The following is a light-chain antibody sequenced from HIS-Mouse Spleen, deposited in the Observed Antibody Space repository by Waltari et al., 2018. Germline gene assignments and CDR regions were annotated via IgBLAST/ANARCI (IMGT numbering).Light chain of an antibody. J-gene: IGLJ3*02. Sequence: QSVLTQPPSASGTPGQRVTISCSGSSSNIGSNTVNWYQQLPGTAPKLLIYSNNQRPPGVPYRFSGSKSGTSASLAISGLQSEDEADYYCAAWDDSLNGNWVFGGGTKLTVL. V-gene: IGLV1-44*01. CDR3: AAWDDSLNGNWV. CDR2: SNN. CDR1: SSNIGSNT.